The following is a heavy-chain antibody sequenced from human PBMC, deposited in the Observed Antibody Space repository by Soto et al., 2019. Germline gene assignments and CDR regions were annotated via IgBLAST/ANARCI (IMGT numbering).Heavy chain of an antibody. CDR3: ARRSQYNSGPFDY. CDR2: IIPIFGTA. V-gene: IGHV1-69*13. CDR1: GGTFSSYA. Sequence: SVKVACKASGGTFSSYAISWVRQAPGQGLEWMGGIIPIFGTANYAQKFQGRVTITADESTSTAYIELSSLRSEDTAVYYCARRSQYNSGPFDYWGQGTLVTVSS. D-gene: IGHD6-19*01. J-gene: IGHJ4*02.